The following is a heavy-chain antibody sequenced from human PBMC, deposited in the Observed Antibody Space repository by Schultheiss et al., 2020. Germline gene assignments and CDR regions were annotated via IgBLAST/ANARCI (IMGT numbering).Heavy chain of an antibody. J-gene: IGHJ6*02. Sequence: WGSLRLPCAASGFTFSSYGMHWVRQATGKGLEWVSAIGTAGDTYYPGSVKGRFTISRDNAKNSLYLQMNSLRAEDTALYYCAKEPYGDYYYYGMDVWGQGTTVTVSS. D-gene: IGHD4-17*01. V-gene: IGHV3-13*01. CDR1: GFTFSSYG. CDR3: AKEPYGDYYYYGMDV. CDR2: IGTAGDT.